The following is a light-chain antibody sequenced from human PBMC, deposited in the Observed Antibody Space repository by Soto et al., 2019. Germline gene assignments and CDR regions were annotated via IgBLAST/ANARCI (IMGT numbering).Light chain of an antibody. J-gene: IGKJ1*01. Sequence: IVMTQSQAALPVSPGNASPLSCRGSQSVHSRLAWYQQKPGQAPRLLIYGASTRATGTPPRFRGSGSGTEFTLTISSLQSEDFAVYYCQQYDDWPTWTFGPGTKVDIK. V-gene: IGKV3-15*01. CDR2: GAS. CDR3: QQYDDWPTWT. CDR1: QSVHSR.